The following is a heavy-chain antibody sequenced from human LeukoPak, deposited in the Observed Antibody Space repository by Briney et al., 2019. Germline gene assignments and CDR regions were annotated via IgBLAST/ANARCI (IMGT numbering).Heavy chain of an antibody. Sequence: GGSLRLSCAASGIRFTTHWMNWVRQAPGKGLEWVASISQDGGEKKYVDSVKGRFTISRDLAQNSLFLQMNSLRAEDTAVYYCASAYASYDFWSGYEHFDFWGQGTLVTVSS. D-gene: IGHD3-3*01. CDR3: ASAYASYDFWSGYEHFDF. V-gene: IGHV3-7*01. CDR1: GIRFTTHW. J-gene: IGHJ4*02. CDR2: ISQDGGEK.